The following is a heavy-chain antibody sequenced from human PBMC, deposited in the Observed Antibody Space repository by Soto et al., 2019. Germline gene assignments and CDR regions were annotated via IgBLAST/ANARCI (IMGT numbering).Heavy chain of an antibody. CDR3: ARNLKAAAGTRGVDY. D-gene: IGHD6-13*01. V-gene: IGHV4-4*02. J-gene: IGHJ4*02. CDR1: GGSISSGNW. Sequence: SETLSLTWAVYGGSISSGNWWSWVRQPPGKGLEWIGEIYHSGSTNYNPSLKSRVTISVDKSKNQFSLKLSSVTAADTAVYYCARNLKAAAGTRGVDYWGQGTLVT. CDR2: IYHSGST.